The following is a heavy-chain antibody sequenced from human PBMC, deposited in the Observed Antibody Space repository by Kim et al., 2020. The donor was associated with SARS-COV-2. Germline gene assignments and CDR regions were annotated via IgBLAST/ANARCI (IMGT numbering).Heavy chain of an antibody. CDR3: ANFEAPIDD. D-gene: IGHD3-9*01. J-gene: IGHJ4*01. V-gene: IGHV3-7*03. CDR2: GNTK. Sequence: GNTKFLVDTVKGRFTISRDEAKHSLYLQMTSLRVEDTAGYYCANFEAPIDDWGQGTLVTVSS.